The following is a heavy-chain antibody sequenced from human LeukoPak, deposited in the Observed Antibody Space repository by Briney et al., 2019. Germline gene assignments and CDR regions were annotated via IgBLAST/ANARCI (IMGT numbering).Heavy chain of an antibody. CDR2: IYYSGST. J-gene: IGHJ3*02. CDR1: GGSISSYY. D-gene: IGHD3-22*01. V-gene: IGHV4-59*08. CDR3: AITYYYDSSGYRHDAFDI. Sequence: PSETLSLTCTVSGGSISSYYWSWIRQPPGKGLEWIGYIYYSGSTNYNPSLKSRVTISVDTSKNQFSLKLSSVTAADTAVFYCAITYYYDSSGYRHDAFDIWGQGTMVTVSS.